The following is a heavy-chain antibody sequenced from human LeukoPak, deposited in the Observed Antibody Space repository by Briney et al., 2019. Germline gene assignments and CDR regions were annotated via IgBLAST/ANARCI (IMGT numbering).Heavy chain of an antibody. D-gene: IGHD3-16*02. V-gene: IGHV4-34*01. CDR2: IYYSGST. J-gene: IGHJ4*02. CDR3: ARHKNDYVWGSYRPTPHFDY. CDR1: GGSFSGYY. Sequence: SETLSLTCAVYGGSFSGYYWSWIRQPPGKGLEWIGSIYYSGSTYYNPSLKSRVTISVDTSKNQFSLKLSSVTAADTAVYYCARHKNDYVWGSYRPTPHFDYWGQGTLVTVSS.